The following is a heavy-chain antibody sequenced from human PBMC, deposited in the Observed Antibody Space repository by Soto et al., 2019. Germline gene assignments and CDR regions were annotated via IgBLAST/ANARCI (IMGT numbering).Heavy chain of an antibody. CDR1: GGSFSGYY. Sequence: SSETLSLTCAVYGGSFSGYYWSWIRQPPGKGLEWIGEINHSGSTNYSPSLKSRVTISVDTSKNQFSLKLSSLTAADTAIYYCARANWYFDYWGQGTLVTVSS. CDR2: INHSGST. D-gene: IGHD7-27*01. CDR3: ARANWYFDY. V-gene: IGHV4-34*01. J-gene: IGHJ4*02.